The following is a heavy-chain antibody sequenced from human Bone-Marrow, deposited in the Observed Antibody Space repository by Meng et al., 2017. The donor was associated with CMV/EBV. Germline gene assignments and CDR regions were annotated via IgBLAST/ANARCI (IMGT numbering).Heavy chain of an antibody. D-gene: IGHD3-16*02. V-gene: IGHV3-23*01. CDR3: ARNYDYVWGSYRWRPGDYYEYGMDV. CDR2: ISASGGST. J-gene: IGHJ6*02. CDR1: GFTFSSYA. Sequence: GGSLRLSCAASGFTFSSYAMSWVRQAPGKGLEWVSTISASGGSTYYADSVKGRFTISRDNSKNTLYLQMNSLRAEDTAVYYCARNYDYVWGSYRWRPGDYYEYGMDVWGQGTTVTVSS.